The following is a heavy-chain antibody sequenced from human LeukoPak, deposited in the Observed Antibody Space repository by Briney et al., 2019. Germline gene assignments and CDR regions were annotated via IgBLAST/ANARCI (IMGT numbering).Heavy chain of an antibody. J-gene: IGHJ4*02. CDR1: GLTFSSSW. Sequence: GGSLKLSCAASGLTFSSSWMTWVRQTPGEGLEWVANIKEDVSEKYNVDSVKCRFTTYRDNAKNSLYLPMNNLSAEDTALYYCATDVGADWGWGTLVTVSS. V-gene: IGHV3-7*01. CDR2: IKEDVSEK. CDR3: ATDVGAD.